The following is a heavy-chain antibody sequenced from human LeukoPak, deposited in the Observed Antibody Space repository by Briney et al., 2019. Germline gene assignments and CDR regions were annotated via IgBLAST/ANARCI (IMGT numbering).Heavy chain of an antibody. CDR1: GFTFSNYW. CDR2: IMQDGSEK. Sequence: GGSLRVSCAASGFTFSNYWMSWVRQAPGKGLEWVANIMQDGSEKYYVDSVKGRFTISRDNAKNSLYLQMNSLRAEDTAVYYCARRYCGGDCHSPYFDYWGQGTLVTVSS. J-gene: IGHJ4*02. D-gene: IGHD2-21*02. CDR3: ARRYCGGDCHSPYFDY. V-gene: IGHV3-7*01.